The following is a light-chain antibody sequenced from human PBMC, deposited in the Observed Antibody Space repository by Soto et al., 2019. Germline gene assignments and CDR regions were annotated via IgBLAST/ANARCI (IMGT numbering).Light chain of an antibody. CDR3: YQYGDAPLA. Sequence: EVVLTQSPGTLSLSPGERATLSCRASQSVAANYLAWYQQKRGQAPRLLIYGASSRATGIPDRFSGSGSGTDFTLTISRLEPQDFSVHYFYQYGDAPLAFGPGTKVDI. V-gene: IGKV3-20*01. CDR1: QSVAANY. CDR2: GAS. J-gene: IGKJ3*01.